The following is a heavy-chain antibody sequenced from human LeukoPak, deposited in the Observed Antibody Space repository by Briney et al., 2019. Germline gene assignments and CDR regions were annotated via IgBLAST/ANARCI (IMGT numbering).Heavy chain of an antibody. CDR1: GGSFSGYY. V-gene: IGHV4-34*01. D-gene: IGHD5-18*01. Sequence: SETLSLTCAVYGGSFSGYYWSWIRQPPGKGLEWIGEINHSGSTNYNPSLKSRVTILVDTSKNQFTLKLSSVTAADTAVYYCARDTAMFSHDAFDIWGQGTMVTVSS. CDR3: ARDTAMFSHDAFDI. J-gene: IGHJ3*02. CDR2: INHSGST.